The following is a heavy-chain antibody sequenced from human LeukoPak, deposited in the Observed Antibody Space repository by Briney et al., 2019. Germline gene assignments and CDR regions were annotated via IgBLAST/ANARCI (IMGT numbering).Heavy chain of an antibody. CDR2: IKQDGSEK. D-gene: IGHD3-10*01. V-gene: IGHV3-7*01. Sequence: GTLSLTCAVSGGSISSSNWWSWVRQAPGKGLEWVANIKQDGSEKFCVDSVKGRFTISRDNAKNSLYLQMNSLRAEDTAVYYCARLQYSFLYGSGSYGVDYWGQGTLVTVSS. J-gene: IGHJ4*02. CDR3: ARLQYSFLYGSGSYGVDY. CDR1: GGSISSSNW.